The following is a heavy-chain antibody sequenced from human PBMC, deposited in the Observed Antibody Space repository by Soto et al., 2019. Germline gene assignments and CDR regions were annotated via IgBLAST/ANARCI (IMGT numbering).Heavy chain of an antibody. CDR3: ARVGGSGSYYLLDY. J-gene: IGHJ4*02. D-gene: IGHD3-10*01. V-gene: IGHV1-3*01. CDR2: INAGNGNT. CDR1: GYTFTSYA. Sequence: ASVKVSRKASGYTFTSYAMHWVRQAPGQRLEWMGWINAGNGNTKYSQKFQGRVTITRDTSASTAYMELSSLRSEDTAVYYCARVGGSGSYYLLDYWGQGTLVTVPS.